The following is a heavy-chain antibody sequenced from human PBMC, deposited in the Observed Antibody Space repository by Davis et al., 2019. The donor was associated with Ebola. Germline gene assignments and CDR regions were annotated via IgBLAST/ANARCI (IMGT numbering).Heavy chain of an antibody. CDR1: GYTFTSYY. CDR3: MTIAATYYYGMDV. J-gene: IGHJ6*02. V-gene: IGHV1-46*01. CDR2: INPSGGST. D-gene: IGHD2-15*01. Sequence: ASVKVSCKASGYTFTSYYMHWVRQAPGQGLEWMGIINPSGGSTSYAQKFQSRVTMTRDTSTSTVYMELSSLRFEDTAVYYCMTIAATYYYGMDVWGQGTTVTVSS.